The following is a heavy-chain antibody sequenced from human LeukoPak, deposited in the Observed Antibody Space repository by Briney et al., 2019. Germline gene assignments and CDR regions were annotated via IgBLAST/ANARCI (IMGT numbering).Heavy chain of an antibody. D-gene: IGHD6-19*01. CDR1: GFTFSSYW. CDR3: VSGWYYFDY. Sequence: GGSLRLSCAASGFTFSSYWMNWVRQAPGKGLEWVANIKQDGSEKYYVDSVKGRFTISRDNTKNSLYLQMNRLRAEDTAVYYCVSGWYYFDYWGQGTLVTVSS. V-gene: IGHV3-7*03. CDR2: IKQDGSEK. J-gene: IGHJ4*02.